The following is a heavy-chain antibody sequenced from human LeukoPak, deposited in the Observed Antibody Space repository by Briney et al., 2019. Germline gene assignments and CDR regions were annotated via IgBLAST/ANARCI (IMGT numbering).Heavy chain of an antibody. CDR1: GFTFSTYW. J-gene: IGHJ4*02. CDR2: IKPDGSEK. D-gene: IGHD1-26*01. CDR3: ARVHVEATGAFGS. V-gene: IGHV3-7*01. Sequence: GGSLRLSCAASGFTFSTYWMSWVRQAPGKGLEWVASIKPDGSEKQYLDSVKGRFTNSRDDAKNSLYLQMNGLRAEDTAMYYCARVHVEATGAFGSWGQGTLVTVSS.